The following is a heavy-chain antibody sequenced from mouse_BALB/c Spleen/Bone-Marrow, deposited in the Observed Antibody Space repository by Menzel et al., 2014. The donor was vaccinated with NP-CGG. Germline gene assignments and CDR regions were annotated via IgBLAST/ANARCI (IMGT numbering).Heavy chain of an antibody. Sequence: EVKLVESGGGLVQPGGSLKLSCATSGFTFSDYYMYWVRQTPEKRLEWVAYISNGGGSTYYPDTVKGRFTISRDNAKXTLYLQMSRLKSEDTAMYYCARPLYDGYYVAYWGQGTLVTVSA. CDR3: ARPLYDGYYVAY. D-gene: IGHD2-3*01. J-gene: IGHJ3*01. CDR1: GFTFSDYY. CDR2: ISNGGGST. V-gene: IGHV5-12*02.